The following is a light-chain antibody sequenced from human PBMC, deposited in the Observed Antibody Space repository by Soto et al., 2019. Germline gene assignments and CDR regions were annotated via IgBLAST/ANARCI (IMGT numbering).Light chain of an antibody. J-gene: IGLJ3*02. CDR3: TSYTSVSTVV. CDR2: DVT. Sequence: QSVLTQPASVSGSPGQSITISCTGTSNDVGGYNYVSWYQQHPGKAPKLLIYDVTTRPSGVSSRFSGSKSGNTASQTISGLQTEDEAEYYCTSYTSVSTVVFGGGTKVTVL. CDR1: SNDVGGYNY. V-gene: IGLV2-14*01.